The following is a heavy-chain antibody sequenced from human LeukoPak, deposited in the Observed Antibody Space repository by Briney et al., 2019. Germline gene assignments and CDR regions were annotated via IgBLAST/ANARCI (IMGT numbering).Heavy chain of an antibody. CDR1: GFTFSSYS. J-gene: IGHJ4*02. CDR2: ISSNNDYI. Sequence: GGSLRLSCAASGFTFSSYSMNWVRQAPGKGLEWVSSISSNNDYIYYADSVKGRFTISRDNAKNSLFLQMNSLRAEDTAVYYCERVAVAAAGTDYWGQGTLVTVSS. D-gene: IGHD6-13*01. V-gene: IGHV3-21*01. CDR3: ERVAVAAAGTDY.